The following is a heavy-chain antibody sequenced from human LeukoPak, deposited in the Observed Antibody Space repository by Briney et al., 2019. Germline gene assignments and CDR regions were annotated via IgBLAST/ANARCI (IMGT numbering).Heavy chain of an antibody. CDR2: IVPIFGTA. V-gene: IGHV1-69*05. CDR1: GGTFSSYA. CDR3: AKGGYGGNSLGYFQH. J-gene: IGHJ1*01. D-gene: IGHD4-23*01. Sequence: SVKVSCKASGGTFSSYAISWVRQAPGQGLEWMGGIVPIFGTANYAQKFQGRVTITTDESTSTAYMELSSLRSEDTAVYYCAKGGYGGNSLGYFQHWGQGTLVTVSS.